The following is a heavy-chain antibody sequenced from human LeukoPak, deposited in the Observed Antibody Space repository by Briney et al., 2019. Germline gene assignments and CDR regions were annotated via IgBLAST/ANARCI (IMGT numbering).Heavy chain of an antibody. CDR3: ARESILGTTTDYCDY. CDR1: GFTASNYT. CDR2: ISRTTGSI. Sequence: GGSLRLSCEAAGFTASNYTMNWVRQAPGKGLEWVSLISRTTGSIYYADSVRGRFTISRDSAKNSVYPQMNSLRAEDTAIYYCARESILGTTTDYCDYWGQGTRVIVSS. V-gene: IGHV3-48*04. D-gene: IGHD1-26*01. J-gene: IGHJ4*02.